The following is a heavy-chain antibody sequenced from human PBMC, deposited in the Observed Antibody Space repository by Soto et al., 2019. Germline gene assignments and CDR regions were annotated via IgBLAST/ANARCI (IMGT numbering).Heavy chain of an antibody. CDR3: APDTELTLTNYGMAV. CDR2: INVDGTET. J-gene: IGHJ6*02. CDR1: RFTFGSYW. D-gene: IGHD1-26*01. Sequence: GSLRRSCTAPRFTFGSYWMHWVRQAPGKGLVWVSDINVDGTETWYADSVKGRVTISRDNDKKTLYLHMTGLRVDDTGVYYCAPDTELTLTNYGMAVGDQETTHTASS. V-gene: IGHV3-74*01.